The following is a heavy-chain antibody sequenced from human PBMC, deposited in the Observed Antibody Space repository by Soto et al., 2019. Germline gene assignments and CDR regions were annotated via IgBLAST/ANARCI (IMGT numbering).Heavy chain of an antibody. CDR2: ISYDGSNK. D-gene: IGHD2-21*02. CDR3: ARGQCGGDCYPKGLDY. CDR1: GFDFSSYA. Sequence: GGSLRLSCAASGFDFSSYAMHWVRQAPGEGLEWVAVISYDGSNKYYADSVKGRFTISRDNSKNTLYLQMNSLRAEDTAVYYCARGQCGGDCYPKGLDYWGQGTLVTVSS. V-gene: IGHV3-30-3*01. J-gene: IGHJ4*02.